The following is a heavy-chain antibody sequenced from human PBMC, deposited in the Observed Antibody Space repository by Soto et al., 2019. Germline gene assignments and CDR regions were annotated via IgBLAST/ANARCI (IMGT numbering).Heavy chain of an antibody. Sequence: QLQLQESGPGLVKPSETLSLTCTVSGGSISSSSSYWGWIRQPPGKGLERIGSIHYSGNTYYNPSLKSRITISVDTSKNQFSLKLSSVIAADTAVYFCAKTGFWSDYRVADYWGQGTLVTVSS. CDR3: AKTGFWSDYRVADY. V-gene: IGHV4-39*01. CDR1: GGSISSSSSY. CDR2: IHYSGNT. J-gene: IGHJ4*02. D-gene: IGHD3-3*01.